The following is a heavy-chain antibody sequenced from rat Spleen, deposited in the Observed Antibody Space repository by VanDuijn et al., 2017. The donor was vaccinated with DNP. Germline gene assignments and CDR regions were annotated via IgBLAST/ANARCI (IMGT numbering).Heavy chain of an antibody. D-gene: IGHD1-12*02. Sequence: EVQLVESGGGLVQPGRSLKLSCIASGFTFNNYYMTWIRQVPGKGLEWVASITRSGGDTYYPDSVKGRFTISRDDAENTLFLQMNSLRSEDTATYYCARVGDLHDGGDGDVLDAWGQGTSVTVSS. J-gene: IGHJ4*01. CDR3: ARVGDLHDGGDGDVLDA. CDR2: ITRSGGDT. V-gene: IGHV5-31*01. CDR1: GFTFNNYY.